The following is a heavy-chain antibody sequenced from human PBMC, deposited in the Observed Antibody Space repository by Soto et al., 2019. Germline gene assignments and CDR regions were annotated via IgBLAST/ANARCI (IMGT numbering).Heavy chain of an antibody. CDR3: ARDSTRRGACDI. V-gene: IGHV4-34*01. J-gene: IGHJ3*02. CDR1: DGSFSVYY. CDR2: INHSGST. Sequence: PSETLSLTCAIYDGSFSVYYWIWIRQSPGEGLEWIGEINHSGSTNYNPSLKSRVTMSVDASKNQFSLKLNSATAADTAVYYCARDSTRRGACDIWGQGTTVTVSS. D-gene: IGHD4-4*01.